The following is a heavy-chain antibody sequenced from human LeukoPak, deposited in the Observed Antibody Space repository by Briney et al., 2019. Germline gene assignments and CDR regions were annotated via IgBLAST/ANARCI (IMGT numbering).Heavy chain of an antibody. D-gene: IGHD2-15*01. V-gene: IGHV1-24*01. CDR3: ATEGPWGQLLH. CDR1: GYTFTGYY. J-gene: IGHJ4*02. CDR2: FDPEDGET. Sequence: ASVKVSCKASGYTFTGYYMHWVRQAPGKGLEWMGGFDPEDGETIYAQKFQGRVTMTEDTSTDTAYMELSSLRSEDTAVYYCATEGPWGQLLHWGQGTLVTVSS.